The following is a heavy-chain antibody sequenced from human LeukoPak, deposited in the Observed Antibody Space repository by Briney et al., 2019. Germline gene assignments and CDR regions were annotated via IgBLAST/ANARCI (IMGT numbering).Heavy chain of an antibody. CDR3: ARDGSDVAGNRDY. D-gene: IGHD3-10*01. CDR1: GFTVSSNY. CDR2: IYSGGST. J-gene: IGHJ4*02. V-gene: IGHV3-53*01. Sequence: PGGSLRLSCAASGFTVSSNYMSWVRQAPGKGLEWVSVIYSGGSTYYADSVKGRFTISRDNSKNTLYLQMNSLRAEDTAVYYCARDGSDVAGNRDYWGQGTLVTASS.